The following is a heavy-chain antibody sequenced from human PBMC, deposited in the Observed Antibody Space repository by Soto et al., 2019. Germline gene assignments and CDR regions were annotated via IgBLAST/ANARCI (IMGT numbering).Heavy chain of an antibody. CDR1: GGSFSGYY. Sequence: QVQLQQWGAGLLKPSETLSLTCAVYGGSFSGYYWSWIRQPPGKGLEWIGEINHSGSTNYNPSLKRRVTISVDTSNNQFSLKLSSVTAADTAVYYCARDYYDSSGRPTIDYWGQGTLVTVSS. D-gene: IGHD3-22*01. V-gene: IGHV4-34*01. CDR2: INHSGST. CDR3: ARDYYDSSGRPTIDY. J-gene: IGHJ4*02.